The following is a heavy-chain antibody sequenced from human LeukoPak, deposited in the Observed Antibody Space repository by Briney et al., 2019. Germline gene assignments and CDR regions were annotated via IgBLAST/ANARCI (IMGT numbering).Heavy chain of an antibody. J-gene: IGHJ4*02. CDR3: ARHDGIDY. V-gene: IGHV3-21*01. D-gene: IGHD3-22*01. Sequence: PGGSLGLSCAASGFTFSSYSMNWVRQAPGKGLEWVSSISSSGSYIYYADSVKGRFTVSRDNAKNSLYLQMNSLRAEDTAVYYCARHDGIDYWGQGTLVTVSS. CDR1: GFTFSSYS. CDR2: ISSSGSYI.